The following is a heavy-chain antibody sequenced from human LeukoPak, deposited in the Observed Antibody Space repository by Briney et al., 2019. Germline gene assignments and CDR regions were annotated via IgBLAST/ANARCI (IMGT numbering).Heavy chain of an antibody. D-gene: IGHD6-13*01. Sequence: GGSLRLSCAASGFTFSNAWMSWVRQAPGKGLEWVSAISGSGNSTYYADSVKGRFTISRDNSKNTLYLQMNSLRAEDTAVYYCAKDQSALYSSSWYSGFDYWGQGTLVTVSS. V-gene: IGHV3-23*01. CDR3: AKDQSALYSSSWYSGFDY. CDR2: ISGSGNST. CDR1: GFTFSNAW. J-gene: IGHJ4*02.